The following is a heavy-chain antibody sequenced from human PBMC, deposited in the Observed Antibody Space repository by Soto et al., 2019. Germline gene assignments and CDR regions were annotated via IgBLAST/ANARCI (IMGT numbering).Heavy chain of an antibody. Sequence: SETLSLTCTVSCGSISSYYWSWIRPPPGKGLEWIGYIYYSGSTNYNPSLKSRVTIPVDTSKNQFSLKLSSVTAADTAVYYCARVTLSGYSYGYRSFDPWGQGTLVTVSS. V-gene: IGHV4-59*01. CDR2: IYYSGST. D-gene: IGHD5-18*01. CDR1: CGSISSYY. CDR3: ARVTLSGYSYGYRSFDP. J-gene: IGHJ5*02.